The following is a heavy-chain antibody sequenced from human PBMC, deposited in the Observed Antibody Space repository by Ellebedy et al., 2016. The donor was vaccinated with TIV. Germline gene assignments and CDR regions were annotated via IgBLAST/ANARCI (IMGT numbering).Heavy chain of an antibody. V-gene: IGHV3-48*02. Sequence: PGGSLRLSCAVSGFTFSSYGMNWVRQAPGKGLEWVSYISSSGSPIHYADSVKGRFSISRDNVKNSLYLQMNSLRDEDTAVYYCARDENYGAEVIDYWGQGTLVTVSS. CDR1: GFTFSSYG. CDR2: ISSSGSPI. D-gene: IGHD4-17*01. CDR3: ARDENYGAEVIDY. J-gene: IGHJ4*02.